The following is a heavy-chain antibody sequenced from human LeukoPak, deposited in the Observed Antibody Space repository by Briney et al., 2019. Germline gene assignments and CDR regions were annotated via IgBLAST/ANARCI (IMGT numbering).Heavy chain of an antibody. V-gene: IGHV5-51*01. D-gene: IGHD3-16*01. CDR1: GYSFTSYW. CDR2: IYLGDSDT. Sequence: GESLNISCKGSGYSFTSYWIGWVRHMPGKGLEWMGIIYLGDSDTRYSPSFQGQVTISGDKSISTAYLQWSSLKASDSAMYYCARLGGHCFDPWGQGTLVTVSS. CDR3: ARLGGHCFDP. J-gene: IGHJ5*02.